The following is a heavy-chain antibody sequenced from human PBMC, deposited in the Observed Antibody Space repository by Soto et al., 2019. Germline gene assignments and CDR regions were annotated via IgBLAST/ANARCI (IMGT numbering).Heavy chain of an antibody. V-gene: IGHV3-15*07. D-gene: IGHD3-22*01. CDR3: TTARKYYYESSGNSYYYYGMDV. CDR2: IKSKTDGGTT. Sequence: EVQLVESGGGLVKPGGSLRLSCAASGFTFSNAWMNWVRQAPGKGLEWVGRIKSKTDGGTTDYAAPVNGRFTISRDDSKNTLYLQMNSLKTEDTAVYYCTTARKYYYESSGNSYYYYGMDVWGQGTTVTVSS. J-gene: IGHJ6*02. CDR1: GFTFSNAW.